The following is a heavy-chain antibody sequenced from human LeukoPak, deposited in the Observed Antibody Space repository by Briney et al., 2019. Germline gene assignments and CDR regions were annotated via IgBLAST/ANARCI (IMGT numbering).Heavy chain of an antibody. CDR2: VNPSGGRT. CDR1: GHTFTNSY. V-gene: IGHV1-46*01. J-gene: IGHJ4*02. Sequence: ASVKVSCKASGHTFTNSYTHWVRQAPGPGIEWMGIVNPSGGRTTSAQTFQCRVTMTRDTSTSTVYMELSSLRSEDTALYYCARDQSGLVHLDYWGQGTLVTVSS. D-gene: IGHD5-12*01. CDR3: ARDQSGLVHLDY.